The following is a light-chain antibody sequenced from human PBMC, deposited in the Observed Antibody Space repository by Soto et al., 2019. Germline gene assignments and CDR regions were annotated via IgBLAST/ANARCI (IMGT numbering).Light chain of an antibody. CDR1: QGIRRD. J-gene: IGKJ4*01. Sequence: DIQMTQSPSSLSAPVGGRVTITCRASQGIRRDLGWYQQKPGKAPTRLIYAVSSLHSGVPSRFSDSGSGTKITLTISSLQPEDSETYYCLQHNSYPLIFGGGTKVEIK. V-gene: IGKV1-17*01. CDR3: LQHNSYPLI. CDR2: AVS.